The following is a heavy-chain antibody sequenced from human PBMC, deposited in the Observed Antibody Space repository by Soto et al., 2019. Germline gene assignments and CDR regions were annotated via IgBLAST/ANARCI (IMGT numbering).Heavy chain of an antibody. CDR2: IYYSGST. V-gene: IGHV4-59*01. CDR1: GGSISSYY. J-gene: IGHJ4*02. CDR3: ASREGYFDY. Sequence: QVQLQESGPGLVKPSETLSLTCTVSGGSISSYYWSWIRQPPGKGLEWIGYIYYSGSTNYNPSLKSRVTISVDTSKNQFSLKLSSATAADTAVYYCASREGYFDYWGQGTLVTVSS.